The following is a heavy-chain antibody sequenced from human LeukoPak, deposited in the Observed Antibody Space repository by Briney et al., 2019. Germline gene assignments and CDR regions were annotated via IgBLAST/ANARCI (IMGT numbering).Heavy chain of an antibody. Sequence: SVKVSCKASGGTFSSYAISWVRQAPGQGLEWMGGIIPIFGTANYAQKFQGRVTITTDESTSTAYMELSSLRSEDTAVYYCARALVPATEDYYFDYWGQGTLVTVSS. J-gene: IGHJ4*02. CDR3: ARALVPATEDYYFDY. V-gene: IGHV1-69*05. D-gene: IGHD2-15*01. CDR2: IIPIFGTA. CDR1: GGTFSSYA.